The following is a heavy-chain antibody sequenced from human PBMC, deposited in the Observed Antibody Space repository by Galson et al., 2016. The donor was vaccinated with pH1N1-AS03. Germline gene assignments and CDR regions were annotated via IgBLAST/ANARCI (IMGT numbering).Heavy chain of an antibody. CDR2: VDPDTSKT. J-gene: IGHJ4*02. V-gene: IGHV1-69-2*01. D-gene: IGHD6-6*01. Sequence: VKVSCKVSGYTFTDYNMHWVQQAPGKGLEWMGLVDPDTSKTKYAEKFKGRVTITADTSRDTAYMDLSGLRFADTAIYYCATDGPRGSLSSWGQGTLVTVSS. CDR1: GYTFTDYN. CDR3: ATDGPRGSLSS.